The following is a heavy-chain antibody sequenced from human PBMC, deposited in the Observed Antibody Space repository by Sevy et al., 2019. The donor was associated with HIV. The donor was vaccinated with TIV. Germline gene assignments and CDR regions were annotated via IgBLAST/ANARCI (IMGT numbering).Heavy chain of an antibody. Sequence: GGSLRLSCTASGFTFSRYWMSWVRQAPGKGLEWVANIKEDGSEKTYVDSVKGRFTISRDNADDSLFLQMSSLRAEDTAVDYCASLFTGSGTYYNIAIDTWGQGTMVTVSS. J-gene: IGHJ3*02. CDR1: GFTFSRYW. CDR2: IKEDGSEK. V-gene: IGHV3-7*03. D-gene: IGHD3-10*01. CDR3: ASLFTGSGTYYNIAIDT.